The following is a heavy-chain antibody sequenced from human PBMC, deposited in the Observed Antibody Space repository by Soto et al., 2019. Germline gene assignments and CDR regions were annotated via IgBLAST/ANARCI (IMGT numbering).Heavy chain of an antibody. D-gene: IGHD3-10*02. CDR1: GFALSDHF. Sequence: GSRLLSGAASGFALSDHFMSWIRQAPWKWLEWVSFSSNSGTFTKYADSVKVRFTISRDNAKNSLYLQINSPRGEDTAIYFCARSGDNYNVLDYWGPGTTPTVPS. V-gene: IGHV3-11*03. J-gene: IGHJ4*02. CDR2: SSNSGTFT. CDR3: ARSGDNYNVLDY.